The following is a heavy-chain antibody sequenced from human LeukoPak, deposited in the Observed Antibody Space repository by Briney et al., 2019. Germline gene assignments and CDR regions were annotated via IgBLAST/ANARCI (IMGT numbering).Heavy chain of an antibody. CDR1: GGSISSFY. Sequence: PSETLSLTCTVSGGSISSFYWSWIRQPAGKGLEWIGRIYTSGSTNYNPSLKSRLTMSIDTSKNQFSLKLNSVTAADTAVYYCASLGGGSTVTTYLNYWGQGTLVTVSS. J-gene: IGHJ4*02. V-gene: IGHV4-4*07. CDR3: ASLGGGSTVTTYLNY. D-gene: IGHD4-17*01. CDR2: IYTSGST.